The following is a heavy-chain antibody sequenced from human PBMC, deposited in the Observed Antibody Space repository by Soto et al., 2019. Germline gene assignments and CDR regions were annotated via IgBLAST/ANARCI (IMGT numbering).Heavy chain of an antibody. V-gene: IGHV4-39*01. CDR1: GGCISTSYFY. CDR2: IYYTGVT. CDR3: ARQGTAARAYFFDS. J-gene: IGHJ4*02. Sequence: SETLALTGTVSGGCISTSYFYWGWIRQPPGKGLEWIGTIYYTGVTYYNPSLESRVTISVDTSKTQYSLKLSSVTAADTAVYFCARQGTAARAYFFDSWGQGTLVTVSS. D-gene: IGHD6-6*01.